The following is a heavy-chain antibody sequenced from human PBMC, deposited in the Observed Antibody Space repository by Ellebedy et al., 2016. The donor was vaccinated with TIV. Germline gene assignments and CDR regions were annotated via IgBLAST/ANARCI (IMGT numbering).Heavy chain of an antibody. Sequence: AASVKVSSKASGYSFTSYGISWVRQAPGQGLEWMGWISVYNGNTNYAQKLQGRVTMTTDTSTSTAYMELRSLRSDDTAVYYCARDYTSSWRYYYYGMDVWGQGTTVTVSS. J-gene: IGHJ6*02. V-gene: IGHV1-18*01. D-gene: IGHD6-13*01. CDR2: ISVYNGNT. CDR1: GYSFTSYG. CDR3: ARDYTSSWRYYYYGMDV.